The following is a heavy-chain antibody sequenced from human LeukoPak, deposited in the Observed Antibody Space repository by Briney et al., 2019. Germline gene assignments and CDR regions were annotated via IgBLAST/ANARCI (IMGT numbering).Heavy chain of an antibody. Sequence: PGGSLRLSCAASGFTFSSYAMHWVRQAPGKGLEWVAVMSYDGSNKYYADSVKGRFTISRDNSKNSLYLQMNSLRAEDTAVYYCARDNGDVRGADYWGQGTLVTVSS. J-gene: IGHJ4*02. CDR2: MSYDGSNK. D-gene: IGHD4-17*01. CDR1: GFTFSSYA. V-gene: IGHV3-30-3*01. CDR3: ARDNGDVRGADY.